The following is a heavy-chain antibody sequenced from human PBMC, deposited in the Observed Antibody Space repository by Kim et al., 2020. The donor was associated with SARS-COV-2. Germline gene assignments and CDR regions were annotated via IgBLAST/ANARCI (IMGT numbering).Heavy chain of an antibody. Sequence: KGRFTISRDNAKNSRYLQMNSLRAEDMAVYYCARGLYQLLAYYYYYGMDVWGQGTTVTVSS. J-gene: IGHJ6*02. CDR3: ARGLYQLLAYYYYYGMDV. D-gene: IGHD2-2*01. V-gene: IGHV3-11*06.